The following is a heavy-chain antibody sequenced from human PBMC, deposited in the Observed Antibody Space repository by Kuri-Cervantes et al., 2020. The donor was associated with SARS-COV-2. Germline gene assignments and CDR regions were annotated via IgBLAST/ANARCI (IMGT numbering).Heavy chain of an antibody. V-gene: IGHV5-51*01. Sequence: KVSCKGSGYSFTSYWIGWVRQMPGKGLEWMGIIYPGDSDTRYSPSFQGQVTISADKSISTAYLQWSSLKASDTAMYYCARHATYYYDSSGYYVWGQGTRGTVSS. J-gene: IGHJ4*02. CDR3: ARHATYYYDSSGYYV. CDR1: GYSFTSYW. D-gene: IGHD3-22*01. CDR2: IYPGDSDT.